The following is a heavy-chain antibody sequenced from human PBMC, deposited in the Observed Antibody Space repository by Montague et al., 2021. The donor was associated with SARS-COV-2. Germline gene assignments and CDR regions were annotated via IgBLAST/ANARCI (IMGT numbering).Heavy chain of an antibody. CDR3: ARHGKTRIAMIVVVIGYFDY. Sequence: SEILSLTCTVSGGSISSYYWSWIRQPAGKGLEWIGRIYTSGSTNYNPSLKSRVTMSVDTSKNQFSLKLSSVTAADTAVYYCARHGKTRIAMIVVVIGYFDYWGQGTLVTVSS. D-gene: IGHD3-22*01. J-gene: IGHJ4*02. V-gene: IGHV4-4*07. CDR1: GGSISSYY. CDR2: IYTSGST.